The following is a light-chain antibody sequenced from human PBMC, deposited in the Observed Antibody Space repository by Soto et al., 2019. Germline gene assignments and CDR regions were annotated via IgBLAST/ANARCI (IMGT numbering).Light chain of an antibody. CDR1: QSVGTY. CDR2: DAS. Sequence: EIVLTQSPATLSLSPGERAILSCRASQSVGTYLAWYQQKPGQAPRLLIYDASNRATGIPARFGGSGSGTDFTLTINILEPEDFAVYYCQQPSISPDTFGHATPVDIK. J-gene: IGKJ3*01. V-gene: IGKV3-11*01. CDR3: QQPSISPDT.